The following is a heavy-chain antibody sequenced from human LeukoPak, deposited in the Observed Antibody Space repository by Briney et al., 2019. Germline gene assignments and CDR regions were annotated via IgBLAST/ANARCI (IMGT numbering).Heavy chain of an antibody. J-gene: IGHJ4*02. CDR2: IYFSGTT. CDR3: ARHDIVPAAMGSYYFDY. CDR1: GDSISSGNNY. D-gene: IGHD2-2*01. V-gene: IGHV4-39*01. Sequence: PSEALSLTCTVSGDSISSGNNYWVWIRQPPGKELKWIGSIYFSGTTYYNPSLQSRVTISLDTSKNQFSLKLSSVTAADTAVYYCARHDIVPAAMGSYYFDYWGQGTLVTVSS.